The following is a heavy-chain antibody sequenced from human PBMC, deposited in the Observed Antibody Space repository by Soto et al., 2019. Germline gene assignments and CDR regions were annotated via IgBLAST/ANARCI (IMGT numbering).Heavy chain of an antibody. CDR2: ISYDGSNK. CDR3: ANAIQPGYCSSPSCSLPGMDV. CDR1: GFTFSSYG. Sequence: VRLSCAASGFTFSSYGMHWVRQAPGKWLEWVAVISYDGSNKYFADSVKGRFTISIDNSKNTLYLQMNSLRAEDTAVYYCANAIQPGYCSSPSCSLPGMDVWGQGTTDDVSS. D-gene: IGHD2-2*03. J-gene: IGHJ6*02. V-gene: IGHV3-30*18.